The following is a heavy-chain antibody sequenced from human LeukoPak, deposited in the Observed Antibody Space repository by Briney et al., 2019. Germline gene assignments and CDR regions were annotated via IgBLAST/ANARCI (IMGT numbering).Heavy chain of an antibody. D-gene: IGHD3-22*01. CDR2: INHSGST. J-gene: IGHJ3*01. V-gene: IGHV4-34*01. CDR3: ARSKVYDSGSFDV. CDR1: GGSFSGYY. Sequence: SETLSLTCAVYGGSFSGYYWSWIRQPPGKGLEWIGEINHSGSTNYNPSLKSRVNISVDTSKNQFSLKLSSVTVADTAVYYCARSKVYDSGSFDVWGQGTMVTVSS.